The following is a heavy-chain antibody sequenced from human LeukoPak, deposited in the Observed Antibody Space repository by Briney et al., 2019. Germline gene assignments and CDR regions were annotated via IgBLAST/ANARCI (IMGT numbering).Heavy chain of an antibody. CDR3: AKVSGGSGWYDFDY. CDR1: GFTFSSYA. Sequence: GGSLRLSCAASGFTFSSYAMSWVRQAPGKGLEWVSAISGSGGSTYYADSVKGRFTISRDNSKNTLYLQMNSLRAVDTAVYYCAKVSGGSGWYDFDYWGQGTLVTVSS. CDR2: ISGSGGST. V-gene: IGHV3-23*01. J-gene: IGHJ4*02. D-gene: IGHD6-19*01.